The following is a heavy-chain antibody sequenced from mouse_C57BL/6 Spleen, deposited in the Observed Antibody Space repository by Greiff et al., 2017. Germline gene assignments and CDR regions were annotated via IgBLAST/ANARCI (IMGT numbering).Heavy chain of an antibody. V-gene: IGHV1-66*01. CDR1: GYSFTSYY. CDR2: INPGSGNT. Sequence: QVQLKESGPELVKPGASVKISCKASGYSFTSYYIHWVKQRPGQGLEWIGWINPGSGNTKYNEKFKGKATLTADTSSSTAYMQLSSLTSEDSAVYYCARGETGTGPDYWGQGTTLTVSS. J-gene: IGHJ2*01. CDR3: ARGETGTGPDY. D-gene: IGHD4-1*01.